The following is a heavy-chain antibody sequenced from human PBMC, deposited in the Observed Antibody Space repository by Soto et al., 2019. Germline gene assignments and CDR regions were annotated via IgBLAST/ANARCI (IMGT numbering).Heavy chain of an antibody. V-gene: IGHV3-74*01. CDR2: INSDGSST. J-gene: IGHJ6*02. CDR1: GFTFSSYW. D-gene: IGHD2-15*01. Sequence: EVQLVESGGGLVQPGGSLRLSCAASGFTFSSYWMHLVRQAPGKGLVWVSRINSDGSSTSYADSVKGRFTISRDNAKNTLYLQMNSLRAEDTAVYYCARGGKAVGANDYYYGMDVWGQGTTVTVS. CDR3: ARGGKAVGANDYYYGMDV.